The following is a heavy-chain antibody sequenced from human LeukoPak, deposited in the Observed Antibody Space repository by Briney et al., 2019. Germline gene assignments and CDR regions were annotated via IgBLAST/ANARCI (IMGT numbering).Heavy chain of an antibody. CDR2: INWNGGST. Sequence: GGSLRLSCAASGFTFDDDGMSSLRQAPGKGLEWVSGINWNGGSTVYADSVKGRFTISRHNAKNSLYLQMNSLRAEDTALYYCAGTGAGILGYFDYWGQGTLVTVSS. D-gene: IGHD3-16*01. CDR1: GFTFDDDG. CDR3: AGTGAGILGYFDY. J-gene: IGHJ4*02. V-gene: IGHV3-20*04.